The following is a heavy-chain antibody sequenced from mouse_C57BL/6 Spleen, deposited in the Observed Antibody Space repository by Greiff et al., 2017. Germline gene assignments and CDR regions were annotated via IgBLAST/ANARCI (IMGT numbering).Heavy chain of an antibody. CDR1: GFTFSSYG. J-gene: IGHJ2*01. D-gene: IGHD4-1*02. Sequence: EVQRVESGGDLVKPGGSLKLSCAASGFTFSSYGMSWVRQTPDKRLEWVATISSGGSYTYYPDSVKGRFPISRDNAKNTLYLQMSSLKSEDTAMYYCARRNWDYFDYWGQGTTLTVSS. CDR2: ISSGGSYT. CDR3: ARRNWDYFDY. V-gene: IGHV5-6*01.